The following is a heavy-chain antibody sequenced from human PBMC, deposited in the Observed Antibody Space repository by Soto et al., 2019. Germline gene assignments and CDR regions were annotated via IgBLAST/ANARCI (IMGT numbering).Heavy chain of an antibody. J-gene: IGHJ5*02. CDR1: GGSISSYY. CDR2: IYYTGAT. CDR3: AGGTATGYSNWLDP. D-gene: IGHD3-9*01. Sequence: PSETLSLTCTVSGGSISSYYWSWIRQSPRKGLEWIGYIYYTGATNYNPSLKSRVTTSVDTSKNQFSLKLRSVTAADTAVYYCAGGTATGYSNWLDPWGQRTLVPVSS. V-gene: IGHV4-59*08.